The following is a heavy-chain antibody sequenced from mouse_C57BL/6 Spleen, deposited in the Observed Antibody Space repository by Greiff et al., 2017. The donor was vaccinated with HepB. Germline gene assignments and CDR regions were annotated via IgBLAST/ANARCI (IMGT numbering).Heavy chain of an antibody. J-gene: IGHJ2*01. V-gene: IGHV1-80*01. CDR2: IYPGDGDT. Sequence: QVQLQQSGAELVKPGASVKISCKASGYAFSSYWMNWVKQRPGKGLEWIGQIYPGDGDTNYNGKFKGKATLTADKSSSTAYMQLSSLTSEDSAVYFCARGDGNYDYFDYWGQGTTLTVSS. D-gene: IGHD2-1*01. CDR3: ARGDGNYDYFDY. CDR1: GYAFSSYW.